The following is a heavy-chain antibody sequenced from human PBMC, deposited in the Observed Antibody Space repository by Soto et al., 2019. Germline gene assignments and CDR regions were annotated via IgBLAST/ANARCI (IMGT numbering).Heavy chain of an antibody. V-gene: IGHV4-31*03. J-gene: IGHJ5*02. CDR3: ARVFHLAYCGGDCYSEGDNWFDP. CDR1: GGSISSGGYY. Sequence: TLSLTCTVSGGSISSGGYYWSWIRQHPGKGLEWIGYIYYSGSTYYNPSLKSRVTISVDTSKNQFSLKLSSVTAADTAVYYCARVFHLAYCGGDCYSEGDNWFDPWGQGTLVTVSS. CDR2: IYYSGST. D-gene: IGHD2-21*02.